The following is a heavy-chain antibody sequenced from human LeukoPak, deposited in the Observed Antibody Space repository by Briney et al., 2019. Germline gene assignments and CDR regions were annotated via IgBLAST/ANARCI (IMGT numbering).Heavy chain of an antibody. CDR2: ISSSSSTI. Sequence: GGSLRLSCAASGFTFSSYAMSWVRQAPGKGLEWVSYISSSSSTIYYADSVKGRFTISRDNAKNSLYLQMNSLRAEDTAVYYCARGDTNYYDSSGYEGDYWGQGTLVTVSS. CDR1: GFTFSSYA. J-gene: IGHJ4*02. D-gene: IGHD3-22*01. V-gene: IGHV3-48*04. CDR3: ARGDTNYYDSSGYEGDY.